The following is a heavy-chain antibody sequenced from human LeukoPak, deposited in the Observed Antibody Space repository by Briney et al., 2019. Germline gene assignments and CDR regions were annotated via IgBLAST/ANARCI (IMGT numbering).Heavy chain of an antibody. CDR3: ARVAVVITMTRFDY. V-gene: IGHV4-38-2*02. Sequence: SETLSLTCTVSGYSISSGYYWGWIRPPPGKGLEWIGSIYHSGSSYYNPSLKSRVTISVDTSKNHFSLKLSSVTAADTAVYYCARVAVVITMTRFDYWGQGTLVTVSS. CDR1: GYSISSGYY. J-gene: IGHJ4*02. CDR2: IYHSGSS. D-gene: IGHD3-22*01.